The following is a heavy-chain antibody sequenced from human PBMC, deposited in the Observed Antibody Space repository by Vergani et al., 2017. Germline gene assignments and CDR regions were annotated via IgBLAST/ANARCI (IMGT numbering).Heavy chain of an antibody. D-gene: IGHD2-2*02. Sequence: QVQLVQSGAEVKKPGASVKVSCKASGYTFTSYYMHWVRQAPGQGLEWMGIINPSGGSTSYAQKFQGRVTMTRDTSTSTVYMELSSLRSEDTAVYYCARESRYCSRTSCYIGRDWFDPWGQGTLVTVSS. CDR1: GYTFTSYY. J-gene: IGHJ5*02. CDR2: INPSGGST. V-gene: IGHV1-46*01. CDR3: ARESRYCSRTSCYIGRDWFDP.